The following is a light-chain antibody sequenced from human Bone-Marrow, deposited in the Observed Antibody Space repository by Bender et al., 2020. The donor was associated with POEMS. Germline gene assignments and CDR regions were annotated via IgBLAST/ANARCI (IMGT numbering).Light chain of an antibody. Sequence: ELTQPLSVSVSPGQTASITCSGDILGNTFVSWYQQKPGQPPVLVISQDDKRPSGIPERFSGSNFDNIATLTISGTQSIDEADYFCQAWDTSTAIFGGGTKLTVL. CDR2: QDD. CDR3: QAWDTSTAI. CDR1: ILGNTF. V-gene: IGLV3-1*01. J-gene: IGLJ2*01.